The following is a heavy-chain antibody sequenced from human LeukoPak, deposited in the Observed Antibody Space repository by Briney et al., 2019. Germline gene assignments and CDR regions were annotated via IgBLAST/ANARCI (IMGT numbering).Heavy chain of an antibody. D-gene: IGHD3-3*01. V-gene: IGHV3-30*02. Sequence: GGSLRLSCVASGFTFSTYGMQWVRQAPGKGLEWVAFIQYDGKVKQHADSVKGRFTISRDNSKNTVFLQMNSLRTEDTAVYYCARVTIFGVGDSDYWGQGTLVTVSS. CDR3: ARVTIFGVGDSDY. CDR2: IQYDGKVK. CDR1: GFTFSTYG. J-gene: IGHJ4*02.